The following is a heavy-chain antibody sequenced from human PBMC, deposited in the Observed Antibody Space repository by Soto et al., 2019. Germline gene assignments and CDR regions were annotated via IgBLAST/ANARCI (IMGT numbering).Heavy chain of an antibody. Sequence: QVQLVESGGGVVQPGRSLRLSCAASGFTFSSYGMHWVRQAPGKGLEWVAVIWDDGSNKYYADSVKGRFTISRDNSKNTLYLQMNSLRAEDTAVYYCARVRYDILTGYYTYYYYGMDVCGQGTTVTVSS. CDR3: ARVRYDILTGYYTYYYYGMDV. J-gene: IGHJ6*02. CDR2: IWDDGSNK. CDR1: GFTFSSYG. V-gene: IGHV3-33*01. D-gene: IGHD3-9*01.